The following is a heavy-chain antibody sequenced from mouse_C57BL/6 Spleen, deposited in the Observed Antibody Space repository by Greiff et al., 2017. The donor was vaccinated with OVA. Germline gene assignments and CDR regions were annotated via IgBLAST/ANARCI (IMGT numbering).Heavy chain of an antibody. V-gene: IGHV1-80*01. CDR3: ARYTTVVAKYFDY. CDR2: IYPGDGDT. Sequence: VQLQQSGAELVKPGASVKISCKASGYAFSSYWMNWVKQRPGKGLEWIGQIYPGDGDTNYNGKFKGKATLTADKSSSTAYMQLSSLTSEDSAVYFCARYTTVVAKYFDYWGQGTTLTVSS. J-gene: IGHJ2*01. D-gene: IGHD1-1*01. CDR1: GYAFSSYW.